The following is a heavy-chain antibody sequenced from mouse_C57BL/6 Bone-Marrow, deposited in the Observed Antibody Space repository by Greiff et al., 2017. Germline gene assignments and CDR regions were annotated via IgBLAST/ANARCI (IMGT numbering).Heavy chain of an antibody. Sequence: VQLQQSGPGLVKPSQSLSLTCSVTGYSITSGYYWNWIRQFPGNKLEWMGYISYDGSNNYNPSLKNRISITRDTSKNQFFLKLNSVTTEDTATYYCARTWGYGGYAMDYWGQGTSVTVSS. CDR1: GYSITSGYY. J-gene: IGHJ4*01. D-gene: IGHD2-2*01. CDR3: ARTWGYGGYAMDY. CDR2: ISYDGSN. V-gene: IGHV3-6*01.